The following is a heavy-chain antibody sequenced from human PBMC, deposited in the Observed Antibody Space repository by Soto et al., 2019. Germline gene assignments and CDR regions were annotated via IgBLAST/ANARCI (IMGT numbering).Heavy chain of an antibody. CDR1: GFTFSSYS. D-gene: IGHD2-2*01. J-gene: IGHJ3*02. Sequence: GGSLRLSCAASGFTFSSYSMNWVRQAPGEGLEWVSYISSSSSTIYYADSVKGRFTISRDNAKNSLYLQMNSLRDEDTAVYYCKVVPAATDAFEIWGQGTMVT. V-gene: IGHV3-48*02. CDR2: ISSSSSTI. CDR3: KVVPAATDAFEI.